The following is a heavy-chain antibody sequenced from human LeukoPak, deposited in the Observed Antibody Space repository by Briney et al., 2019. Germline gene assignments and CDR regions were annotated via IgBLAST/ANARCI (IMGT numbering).Heavy chain of an antibody. CDR2: INPSGGST. V-gene: IGHV1-46*01. CDR1: GYTFTSYY. J-gene: IGHJ4*02. D-gene: IGHD2-15*01. Sequence: ASVKVSCKASGYTFTSYYMHWVRQAPGQGLEWMGIINPSGGSTNYAQKFQGRVTMTRDTSTSTVYMELSSLRSEDTAVYYCARALVVVVAATPFGYWGQGTLVTVSS. CDR3: ARALVVVVAATPFGY.